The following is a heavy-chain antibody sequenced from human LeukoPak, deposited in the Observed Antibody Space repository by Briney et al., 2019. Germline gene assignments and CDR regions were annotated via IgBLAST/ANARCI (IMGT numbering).Heavy chain of an antibody. D-gene: IGHD3-10*01. Sequence: PGGSLRLSCAASGFSLSSYSMNWVRQAPGKGLEWLSYISSSSSYIYYADSVKGRFTISRDNAKNSLYLQMNSLRAEDTAVYYCARGMSRYAGSFGDYWGQGTLVTVSS. J-gene: IGHJ4*02. CDR1: GFSLSSYS. CDR2: ISSSSSYI. CDR3: ARGMSRYAGSFGDY. V-gene: IGHV3-21*01.